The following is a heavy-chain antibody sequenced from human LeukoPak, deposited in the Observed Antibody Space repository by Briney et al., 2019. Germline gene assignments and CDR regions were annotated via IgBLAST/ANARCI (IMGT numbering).Heavy chain of an antibody. J-gene: IGHJ6*02. CDR2: IYTSGNT. CDR3: AGGSYYYYGMDV. CDR1: GGSISTYY. V-gene: IGHV4-4*07. Sequence: SETLSLTCTVSGGSISTYYWNWIRQPAGKGLEWIGRIYTSGNTNYNPSLKSRVTMSVDTSKNQFPLKLSSVTAADTAVYYCAGGSYYYYGMDVWGQGTTVTVSS.